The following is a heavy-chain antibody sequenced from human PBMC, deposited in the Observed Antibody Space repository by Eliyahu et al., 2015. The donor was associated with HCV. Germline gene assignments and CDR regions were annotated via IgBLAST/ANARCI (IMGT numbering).Heavy chain of an antibody. D-gene: IGHD6-19*01. Sequence: QVQLVQSGAEVKKPGASVKVSCKASGYTFTDYGISWVRQAPGRGLEWMGWISAYNGNTNYAQRLQDRVTMTTDTSTTTVYMELRSLRSDDTAVYYCARDQWQRANWFDPWGQGTLVTVTS. V-gene: IGHV1-18*01. CDR1: GYTFTDYG. J-gene: IGHJ5*02. CDR2: ISAYNGNT. CDR3: ARDQWQRANWFDP.